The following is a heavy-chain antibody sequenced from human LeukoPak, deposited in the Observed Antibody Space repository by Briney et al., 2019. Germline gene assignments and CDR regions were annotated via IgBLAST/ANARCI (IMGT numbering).Heavy chain of an antibody. CDR3: ARDRITGYSYGSFDP. J-gene: IGHJ5*02. CDR2: IYYSGST. CDR1: GGSISSINYY. Sequence: PSETLSLTCTVSGGSISSINYYWGWIRQPPGKGLEWIGSIYYSGSTYYNPSLKSRFTISVDTSKNQFSLKLSSVTAADTAVYYCARDRITGYSYGSFDPWGQGTLVTVSS. V-gene: IGHV4-39*07. D-gene: IGHD5-18*01.